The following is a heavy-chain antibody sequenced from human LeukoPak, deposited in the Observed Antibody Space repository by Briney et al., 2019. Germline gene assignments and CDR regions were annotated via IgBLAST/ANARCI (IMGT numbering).Heavy chain of an antibody. CDR3: ARALGNTYYFDY. CDR2: MNPNSGNT. V-gene: IGHV1-8*01. Sequence: ASVKVSCTASGYTFTSYDINWVRQATGQGLEWMGWMNPNSGNTGYAQKFQGRVTMTRNTSISTAYMELSSLRSEDTAVYYCARALGNTYYFDYWGQGTLVTVSS. CDR1: GYTFTSYD. J-gene: IGHJ4*02. D-gene: IGHD4-23*01.